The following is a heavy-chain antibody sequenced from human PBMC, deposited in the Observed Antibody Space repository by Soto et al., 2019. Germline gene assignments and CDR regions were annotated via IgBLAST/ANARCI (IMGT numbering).Heavy chain of an antibody. J-gene: IGHJ6*02. CDR1: RFNFSIYA. CDR2: ISYDGSNK. V-gene: IGHV3-30-3*01. D-gene: IGHD3-10*01. CDR3: ARDPRLTRSGSYYKGLYYYGMDV. Sequence: LSLSFAASRFNFSIYAMHLVRQAPFKGLGWVAVISYDGSNKYYADSVKGRFTISRDNSKNTLYLQMNSLRAEDTAVYYCARDPRLTRSGSYYKGLYYYGMDVWGQGTTVTVSS.